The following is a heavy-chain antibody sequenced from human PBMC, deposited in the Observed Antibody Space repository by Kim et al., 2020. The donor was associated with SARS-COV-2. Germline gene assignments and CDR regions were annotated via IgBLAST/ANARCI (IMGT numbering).Heavy chain of an antibody. CDR2: ISYDGSNK. D-gene: IGHD3-10*01. J-gene: IGHJ6*02. V-gene: IGHV3-30*18. CDR1: GFTFSSYG. CDR3: AKDLRRSPRITMVRGAYYSYCGMDV. Sequence: GGSLRLSCAASGFTFSSYGMHWVRQAPGKGLEWVAVISYDGSNKYYADSVKGRFTISRDNSKNTLYLQMNSLRAEDTAVYYCAKDLRRSPRITMVRGAYYSYCGMDVWGQGTTVTVSS.